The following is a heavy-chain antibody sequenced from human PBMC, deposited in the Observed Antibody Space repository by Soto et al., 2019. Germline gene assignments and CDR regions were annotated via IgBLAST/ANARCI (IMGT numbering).Heavy chain of an antibody. CDR1: GGTFSSYA. CDR3: ARGVVEYCSGGSCFWFDP. J-gene: IGHJ5*02. V-gene: IGHV1-69*01. CDR2: IIPIFGTA. D-gene: IGHD2-15*01. Sequence: QVQLVQSGAEVKKPGSSVKVSCKASGGTFSSYAISWVRQTPGQGLEWMGGIIPIFGTANYAQKFQGRVTITADESTSTAYMELSSLRSEDTAVYYCARGVVEYCSGGSCFWFDPWGQGTLVTVSS.